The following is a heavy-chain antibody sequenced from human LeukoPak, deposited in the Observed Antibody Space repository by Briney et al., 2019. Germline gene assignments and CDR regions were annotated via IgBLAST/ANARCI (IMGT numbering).Heavy chain of an antibody. CDR3: ARVARGIGVATIRWFDP. J-gene: IGHJ5*02. CDR2: INPNSGGT. Sequence: ASVKVSCKASGYTLTCYYMHWVRQARGQGREWMGRINPNSGGTNYARKFQGRVTMTRDMSISTAYVELSRLRSDDTAVYYCARVARGIGVATIRWFDPWGQGTLVTVSS. D-gene: IGHD5-12*01. CDR1: GYTLTCYY. V-gene: IGHV1-2*06.